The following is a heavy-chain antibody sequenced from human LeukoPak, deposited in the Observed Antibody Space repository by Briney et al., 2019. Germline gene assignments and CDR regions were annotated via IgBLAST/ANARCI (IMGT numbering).Heavy chain of an antibody. Sequence: GGSLRLSCAASGFTFSSYWMSWVRQAPGKGLEWVANIKQDGSEKYYVDSVKGRFTISRDNAKNSLYLQMNSLRADDTAVYYCARAVRWLWMYYFDYWGQGTLVTVSA. CDR2: IKQDGSEK. D-gene: IGHD3-22*01. J-gene: IGHJ4*02. V-gene: IGHV3-7*01. CDR1: GFTFSSYW. CDR3: ARAVRWLWMYYFDY.